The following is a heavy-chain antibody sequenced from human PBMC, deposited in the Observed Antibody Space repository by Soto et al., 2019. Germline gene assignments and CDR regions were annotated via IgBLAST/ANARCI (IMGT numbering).Heavy chain of an antibody. V-gene: IGHV3-9*01. CDR1: GFTFDDYA. CDR3: AKDSNADTSYLFDY. CDR2: ISWNSGSI. D-gene: IGHD2-2*01. Sequence: EVQLVESGGGLVQPGRSLRLSCAASGFTFDDYAMHWVRQAPGKGLEWVSGISWNSGSIGYADSVKGRFTISRDNAKNSLYLQMNSLRAEDTALYYCAKDSNADTSYLFDYWGQGTLVNVSS. J-gene: IGHJ4*02.